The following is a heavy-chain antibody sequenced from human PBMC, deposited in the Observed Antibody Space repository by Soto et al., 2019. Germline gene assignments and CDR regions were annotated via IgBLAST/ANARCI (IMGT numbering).Heavy chain of an antibody. Sequence: VQLVQSGAEVKKPGSSVKVSCKASGGTFSSYTISWVRQAPGQGLEWMGRIIPILGIANYAQKFQGRVTITADKSTSTAYMELSSLRSEDTAVYYCAKSGDGGYNDYWGQGTLVTVSS. CDR3: AKSGDGGYNDY. CDR2: IIPILGIA. CDR1: GGTFSSYT. D-gene: IGHD1-26*01. J-gene: IGHJ4*02. V-gene: IGHV1-69*02.